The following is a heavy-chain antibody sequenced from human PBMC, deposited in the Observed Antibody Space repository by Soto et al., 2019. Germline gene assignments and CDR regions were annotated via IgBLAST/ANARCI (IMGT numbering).Heavy chain of an antibody. D-gene: IGHD6-19*01. CDR3: AKEQFHSSGWYSTFDY. CDR1: GFTFSSYA. CDR2: ISGSGGST. J-gene: IGHJ4*02. Sequence: GGSLRLSCAASGFTFSSYAMSWVRQAPGKGLEWVSAISGSGGSTYYADSVKGRFTISRDNSKNTLYLQMNSLRAEDTAVYYCAKEQFHSSGWYSTFDYWGQGTLVTVSS. V-gene: IGHV3-23*01.